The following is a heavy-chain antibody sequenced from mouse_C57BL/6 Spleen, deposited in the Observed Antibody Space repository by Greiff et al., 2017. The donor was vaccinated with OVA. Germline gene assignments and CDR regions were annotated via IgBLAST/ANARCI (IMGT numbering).Heavy chain of an antibody. CDR1: GYTFTDYN. CDR3: AVFYYGYDGYFDY. D-gene: IGHD2-2*01. J-gene: IGHJ2*01. V-gene: IGHV1-22*01. Sequence: EVQRVESGPELVKPGASVKMSCKASGYTFTDYNIHWVKQSHGKSLEWIGYINPNNGGTSYNQKFKGKATLTVNKSSSTAYMELRSLTSEDSAVYYCAVFYYGYDGYFDYWGQGTTLTVSS. CDR2: INPNNGGT.